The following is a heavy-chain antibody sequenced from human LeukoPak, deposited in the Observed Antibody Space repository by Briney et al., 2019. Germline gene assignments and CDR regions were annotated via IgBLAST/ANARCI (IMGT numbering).Heavy chain of an antibody. Sequence: GGSLILSCAASGFTFSSHSMVWVRQAPGKGLEWVAVIWYDGRNEYHAESVKDRFTISRDNSKNTLYLQMNSLRVEDTAVYYCAKDTAYENGAYGTFDYWGQGTLVSVSS. CDR2: IWYDGRNE. CDR1: GFTFSSHS. J-gene: IGHJ4*02. D-gene: IGHD1-7*01. V-gene: IGHV3-33*06. CDR3: AKDTAYENGAYGTFDY.